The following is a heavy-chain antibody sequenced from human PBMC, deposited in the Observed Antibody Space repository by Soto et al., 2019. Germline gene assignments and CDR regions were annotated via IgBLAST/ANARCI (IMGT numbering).Heavy chain of an antibody. V-gene: IGHV1-18*01. CDR3: ARDHRRNFDY. CDR2: ISTSKGNT. CDR1: GYKFTSNG. Sequence: QVRLVQSGAGMKMPGASVKVSCKASGYKFTSNGISWVRQAPGQGLEWMGWISTSKGNTNYAQKFQGRVTMTTDTSTSTAYMELRSLRSDDTAVYYCARDHRRNFDYWGQGTLVTVSS. J-gene: IGHJ4*02.